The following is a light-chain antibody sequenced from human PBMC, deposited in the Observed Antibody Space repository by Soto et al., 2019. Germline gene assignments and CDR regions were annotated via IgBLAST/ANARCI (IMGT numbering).Light chain of an antibody. V-gene: IGLV2-14*01. CDR2: EVS. J-gene: IGLJ1*01. CDR3: SSYTSSSTLDV. Sequence: QSVLRHPASASGSPGHSITISCTGTSSDVGGYNYVSWYQQHPGKAPKLMIYEVSNRPSGVSNRFSGSKSGNTASLTISGLQAEDEAGYYCSSYTSSSTLDVFGTGTKVTAL. CDR1: SSDVGGYNY.